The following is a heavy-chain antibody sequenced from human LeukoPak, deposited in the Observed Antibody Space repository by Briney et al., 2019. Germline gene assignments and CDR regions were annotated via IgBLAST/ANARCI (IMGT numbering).Heavy chain of an antibody. CDR3: ARDLGGYCSGGSCYSTAGGWFDP. V-gene: IGHV1-2*06. Sequence: ASVTVSFTASGYTFTGYYMHWVRQAPGQGLEWMGRINPNSGGTNYAQKFQGRVTMTRDTSISTAYMELSRLRSDDTAVYYCARDLGGYCSGGSCYSTAGGWFDPWGQGTLVTVSS. CDR2: INPNSGGT. J-gene: IGHJ5*01. D-gene: IGHD2-15*01. CDR1: GYTFTGYY.